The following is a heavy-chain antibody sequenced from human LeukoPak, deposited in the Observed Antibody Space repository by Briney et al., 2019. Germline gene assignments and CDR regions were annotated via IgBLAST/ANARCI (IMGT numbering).Heavy chain of an antibody. CDR2: IGIRGDT. CDR3: ARGGIQVSGIDEFDY. CDR1: GFTFIDYD. J-gene: IGHJ4*02. V-gene: IGHV3-13*01. D-gene: IGHD6-19*01. Sequence: GGSLRLSCAASGFTFIDYDMHWVRQDIGKGLEWVSAIGIRGDTHYSGSVKGRFTISRENAESSLYLQMNSLRAEDTAVYYCARGGIQVSGIDEFDYWGQGTLVTVSS.